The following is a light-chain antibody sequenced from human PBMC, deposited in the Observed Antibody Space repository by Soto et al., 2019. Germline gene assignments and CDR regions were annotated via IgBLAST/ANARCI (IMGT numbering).Light chain of an antibody. Sequence: DIQMTQSPSSLSASVGDRVTMTCRASQGISNYLAWYQQKPGKVPKLLIYAASTLQSWVPSRFSGSGSGTDFTVTISSLKHEDVATYYCQKYNSDPSTFGQGTNVQIK. CDR3: QKYNSDPST. CDR1: QGISNY. J-gene: IGKJ1*01. V-gene: IGKV1-27*01. CDR2: AAS.